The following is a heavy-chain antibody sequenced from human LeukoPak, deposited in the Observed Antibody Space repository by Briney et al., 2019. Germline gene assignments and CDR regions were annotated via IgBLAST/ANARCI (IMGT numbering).Heavy chain of an antibody. V-gene: IGHV4-4*09. J-gene: IGHJ5*01. CDR3: ARHRCPTSSSVFDS. CDR2: IYTSGST. D-gene: IGHD6-6*01. Sequence: PSETLSLTCTVSGGSISDYYWSWVRQPPGKGLEWLGYIYTSGSTNYNPSLKSRVTISADTSKNQFSLKLSSVAAADTAVYYCARHRCPTSSSVFDSWGQVTLVSVAS. CDR1: GGSISDYY.